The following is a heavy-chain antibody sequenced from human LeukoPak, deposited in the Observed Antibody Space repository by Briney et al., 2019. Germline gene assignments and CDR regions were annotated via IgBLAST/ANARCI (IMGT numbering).Heavy chain of an antibody. CDR2: IYYSGST. Sequence: PSETLSLTCTVSGGSISSYCWSWIRQPPGEGLEWIGYIYYSGSTNYNPSLKSRVTISLDTSKNQFSLKLSSVTAADTAVYYCARVRRDGYNSPDYWGQGTLVPVSS. CDR3: ARVRRDGYNSPDY. V-gene: IGHV4-59*01. J-gene: IGHJ4*02. D-gene: IGHD5-24*01. CDR1: GGSISSYC.